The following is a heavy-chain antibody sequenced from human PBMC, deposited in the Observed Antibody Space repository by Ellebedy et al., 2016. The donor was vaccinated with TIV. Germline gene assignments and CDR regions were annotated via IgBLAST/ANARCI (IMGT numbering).Heavy chain of an antibody. J-gene: IGHJ4*02. D-gene: IGHD5-18*01. CDR2: ISRDGVYI. V-gene: IGHV3-23*01. CDR3: AKNKDTGMAFYDY. Sequence: GESLKISCAASGFTFNYYAMTWVRQAPGKGLEWVSAISRDGVYIYYADSVKGRFTVSRDNSKNTLYLQMNSLRGEDTAVYYCAKNKDTGMAFYDYWGRGTLITVSS. CDR1: GFTFNYYA.